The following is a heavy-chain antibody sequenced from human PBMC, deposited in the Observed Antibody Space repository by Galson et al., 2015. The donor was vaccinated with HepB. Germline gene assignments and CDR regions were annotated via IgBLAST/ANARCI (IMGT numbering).Heavy chain of an antibody. CDR3: ARRSHSYGGESDY. J-gene: IGHJ4*02. Sequence: QSGAEVKKPGESLRISCKGSGYSFTNYWISWVRQMPVKGLEWMGKIDPTDSYTNYSPSFQGHVTISADKSISTAYLQWSGLKASDTAMYYCARRSHSYGGESDYWGQGTLVTVSS. V-gene: IGHV5-10-1*01. D-gene: IGHD5-18*01. CDR1: GYSFTNYW. CDR2: IDPTDSYT.